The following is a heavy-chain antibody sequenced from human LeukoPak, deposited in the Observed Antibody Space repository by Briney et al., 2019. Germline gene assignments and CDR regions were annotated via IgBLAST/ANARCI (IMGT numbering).Heavy chain of an antibody. Sequence: PGGSLRLSCAASGFTFSSYAMSWVRRAPGKGLEWVSAISGSGGSTYYADSVKGRFTISRDNSKNTLYLQMNSLRAEDTAGYYCAKDSYDFWSGYRPQSYYYMDAWGKGPTVTVS. J-gene: IGHJ6*03. V-gene: IGHV3-23*01. CDR2: ISGSGGST. CDR1: GFTFSSYA. D-gene: IGHD3-3*01. CDR3: AKDSYDFWSGYRPQSYYYMDA.